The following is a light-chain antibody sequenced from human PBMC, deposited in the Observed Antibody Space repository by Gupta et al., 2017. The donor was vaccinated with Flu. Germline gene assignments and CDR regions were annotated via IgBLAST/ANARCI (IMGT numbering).Light chain of an antibody. Sequence: DIVMTQSPLSLPVTPGEPASISCRSSQSLLQSNGYKYVDWYLQKPGQSPQLLIYLGSNQASGVPDRFSGSGSDTDFVLKISRVEAEDVGVYYCMQALQTPLTFGGGTKVEI. CDR2: LGS. J-gene: IGKJ4*01. V-gene: IGKV2-28*01. CDR1: QSLLQSNGYKY. CDR3: MQALQTPLT.